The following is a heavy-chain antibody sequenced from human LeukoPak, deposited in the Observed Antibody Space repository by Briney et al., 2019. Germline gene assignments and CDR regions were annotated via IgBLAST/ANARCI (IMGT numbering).Heavy chain of an antibody. V-gene: IGHV1-69*04. D-gene: IGHD5-12*01. CDR3: ARERGGYDSHYYYGMDV. CDR2: IIPILGIA. J-gene: IGHJ6*02. CDR1: GGTFSSYA. Sequence: ASVKVSCKASGGTFSSYAISWVRQAPGQGLEWMGRIIPILGIANYAQKFQGRVTITADKSTSTAYMELSSLRSEDTAVYYCARERGGYDSHYYYGMDVWGQGTTVTVSS.